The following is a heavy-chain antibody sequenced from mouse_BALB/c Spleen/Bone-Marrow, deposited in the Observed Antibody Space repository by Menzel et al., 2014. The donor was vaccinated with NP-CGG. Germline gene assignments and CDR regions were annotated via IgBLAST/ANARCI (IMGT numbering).Heavy chain of an antibody. J-gene: IGHJ2*01. Sequence: EVQLQESGGGLVQPGGSRKLSCAASGFTFSSFGMHWVRQAPEKGLEWVAYISSGSSNIYYADTVKGRFTISRDNPKNTLFLQVTSLRSEDTAMYYCARAAITTVVADYWGQGTTLTVSS. V-gene: IGHV5-17*02. D-gene: IGHD1-1*01. CDR1: GFTFSSFG. CDR3: ARAAITTVVADY. CDR2: ISSGSSNI.